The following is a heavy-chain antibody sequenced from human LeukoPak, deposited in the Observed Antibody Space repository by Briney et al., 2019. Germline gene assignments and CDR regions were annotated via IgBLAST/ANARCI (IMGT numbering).Heavy chain of an antibody. CDR2: LIPVLGMS. D-gene: IGHD5-12*01. CDR3: ARDRGGGFDLAFFNH. J-gene: IGHJ4*02. CDR1: GGSFSTYA. V-gene: IGHV1-69*04. Sequence: SVKVSCKSSGGSFSTYAVNWVRQAPGQGLEWMGRLIPVLGMSHYAPGFQGRVTLTADRSTNTAYMELDRLTSDDTAVYFCARDRGGGFDLAFFNHWGQGTLVTVSS.